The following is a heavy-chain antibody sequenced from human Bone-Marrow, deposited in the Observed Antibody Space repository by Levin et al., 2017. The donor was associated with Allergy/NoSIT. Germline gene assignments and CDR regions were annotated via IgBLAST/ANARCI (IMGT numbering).Heavy chain of an antibody. Sequence: QTLSLTCTVSGFSLSTNRMRVSWIRQPPGKALEWLARIDWDDDKFYSTSLKSRLTISKDTSKNHVVLTMTNMDPVDTATYYCARGARNWNYFDYWGQGTLVTVSS. CDR3: ARGARNWNYFDY. V-gene: IGHV2-70*04. J-gene: IGHJ4*02. CDR2: IDWDDDK. CDR1: GFSLSTNRMR. D-gene: IGHD1-1*01.